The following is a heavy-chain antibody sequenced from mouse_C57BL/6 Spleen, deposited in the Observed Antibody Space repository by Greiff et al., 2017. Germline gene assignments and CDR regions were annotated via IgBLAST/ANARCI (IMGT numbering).Heavy chain of an antibody. CDR1: GYTFTSYW. CDR3: ARGGYLDY. V-gene: IGHV1-69*01. CDR2: IDPSDSYT. Sequence: QVQLQQPGAELVMPGASVKLSCKASGYTFTSYWMHWVKQRPGQGLEWIGEIDPSDSYTNYNQKFKGKSTLTVDKSSSTAYMQLSSLTAEDSAVYHCARGGYLDYGGQGTTLTVSS. J-gene: IGHJ2*01.